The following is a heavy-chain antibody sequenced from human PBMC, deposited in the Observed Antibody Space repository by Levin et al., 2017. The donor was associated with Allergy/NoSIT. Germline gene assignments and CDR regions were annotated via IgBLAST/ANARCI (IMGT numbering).Heavy chain of an antibody. V-gene: IGHV4-59*01. CDR1: GGSISSYY. D-gene: IGHD6-6*01. Sequence: PSETLSLTCTVSGGSISSYYWNWIRQPPGKGLEWIGYIYYSGSSSNYNPSLKSRVTISVDTSKNQFSLKLRSVTAADTAVYYCARNMELNIAARRGGYSYGMEVWGQGTTVTVSS. CDR3: ARNMELNIAARRGGYSYGMEV. J-gene: IGHJ6*02. CDR2: IYYSGSS.